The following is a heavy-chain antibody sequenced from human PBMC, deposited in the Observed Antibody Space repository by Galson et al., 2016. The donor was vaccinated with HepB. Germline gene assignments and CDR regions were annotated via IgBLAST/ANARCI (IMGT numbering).Heavy chain of an antibody. Sequence: SVKVSCKASGGTFSNYGFSWVRQAPGQGLEWMGGIIPLLGTTHYAQSFQGRVTITADKSTSTVNMELTGLRSEDPAVYFCARDTTPSGTYYVGYFDSWGQGTLVTVSS. J-gene: IGHJ4*02. CDR2: IIPLLGTT. CDR1: GGTFSNYG. D-gene: IGHD1-26*01. V-gene: IGHV1-69*10. CDR3: ARDTTPSGTYYVGYFDS.